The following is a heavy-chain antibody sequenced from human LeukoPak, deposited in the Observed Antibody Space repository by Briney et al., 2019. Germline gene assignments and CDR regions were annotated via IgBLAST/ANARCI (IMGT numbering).Heavy chain of an antibody. V-gene: IGHV6-1*01. CDR1: GDSVSSNSAA. CDR2: TYYRSKWYN. J-gene: IGHJ4*02. CDR3: ARASSVYYNPHFDY. Sequence: SQTLSLTCAISGDSVSSNSAAWNWIRQSPSRGLEWLGRTYYRSKWYNDYAVSVKSRITINPDTSKNQFSLQLNSVTPEDTAVYNCARASSVYYNPHFDYWGQGDLVTVSS. D-gene: IGHD3-22*01.